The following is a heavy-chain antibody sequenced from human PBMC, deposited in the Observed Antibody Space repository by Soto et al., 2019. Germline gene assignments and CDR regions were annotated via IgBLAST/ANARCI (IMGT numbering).Heavy chain of an antibody. D-gene: IGHD3-3*01. J-gene: IGHJ4*02. V-gene: IGHV2-5*01. CDR2: IYWNDDK. CDR1: GFSLSTSGVG. Sequence: GAGPTLLNPPQTLTLTCTFSGFSLSTSGVGVGWIRQPPGKALECFALIYWNDDKRYSPSLKSRLTITKDTSKNQVVLTMTNMDPVDTATYYCAHSLGPSDDFWSGLTRDNFYYWAQGTLVTVYS. CDR3: AHSLGPSDDFWSGLTRDNFYY.